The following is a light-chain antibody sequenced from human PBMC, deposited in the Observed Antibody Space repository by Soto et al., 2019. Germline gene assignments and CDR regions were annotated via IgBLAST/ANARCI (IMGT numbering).Light chain of an antibody. CDR1: QSISNS. CDR3: QQYNSWPPRT. CDR2: GAS. V-gene: IGKV3-15*01. J-gene: IGKJ2*01. Sequence: EIVMTQSPASLSVSPGETATLSCRASQSISNSLAWYQQKPGQATSLLIYGASTRATGIPARFSGSGSGADFTLNISSLQSEDSALYYCQQYNSWPPRTFGQGTKLEIK.